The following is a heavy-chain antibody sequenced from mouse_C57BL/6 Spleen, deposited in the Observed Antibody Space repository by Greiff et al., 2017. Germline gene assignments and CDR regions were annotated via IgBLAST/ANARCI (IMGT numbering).Heavy chain of an antibody. CDR2: INPSTGGT. CDR3: ARIYYGPYYFDY. CDR1: GYSFTGYY. Sequence: VQLQQSGPELVKPGASVKISCKASGYSFTGYYMNWVKQSPEKSLEWIGEINPSTGGTTYNQKFKAKATLTVDKSSSTAYMQLKSLTSEDSAVYYCARIYYGPYYFDYWGQGTTLTVSS. D-gene: IGHD2-1*01. J-gene: IGHJ2*01. V-gene: IGHV1-42*01.